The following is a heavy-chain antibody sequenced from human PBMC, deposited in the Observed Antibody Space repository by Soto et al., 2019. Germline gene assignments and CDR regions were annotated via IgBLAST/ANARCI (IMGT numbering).Heavy chain of an antibody. D-gene: IGHD2-15*01. CDR1: GGTFSSYT. J-gene: IGHJ6*02. CDR2: IIPILGIA. CDR3: AGDCSGGSCYFDYGMDV. V-gene: IGHV1-69*08. Sequence: QVQLVQSGAEVKKPGSSVKVSCKASGGTFSSYTISWVRQAPGQGLEWMGRIIPILGIAHYAQKFQGRVTITADKSTSTAYMELSSLRSEDTAVYYCAGDCSGGSCYFDYGMDVWGQGTTVTVSS.